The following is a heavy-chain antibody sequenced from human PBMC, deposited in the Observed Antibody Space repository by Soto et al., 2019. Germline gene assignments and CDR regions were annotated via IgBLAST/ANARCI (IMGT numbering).Heavy chain of an antibody. V-gene: IGHV1-18*01. Sequence: QVQLVQSGAEVKKPGASVKVYCKASGYTFTDYGISWVRQAPGQGLEWMGWIHTYNGNTNYAQKVQGRVTITTDSSTSTAYMELRSLRSDDTAVYYCARDAQYSSRWHPIGYWGQGTLVTVCS. J-gene: IGHJ4*02. CDR3: ARDAQYSSRWHPIGY. CDR2: IHTYNGNT. D-gene: IGHD6-19*01. CDR1: GYTFTDYG.